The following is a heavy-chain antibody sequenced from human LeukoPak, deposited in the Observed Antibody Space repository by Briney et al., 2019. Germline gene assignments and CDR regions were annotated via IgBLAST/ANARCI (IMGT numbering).Heavy chain of an antibody. D-gene: IGHD1-14*01. Sequence: SVKVSCKASGYTFTGHFMHWVRQAPGQGLEWMGRIIPMIGITNYAQSFQGRVTITADKTTNTAYMELSSLRAEDTAVYYCARLTDYLVDSVIGYWGQGTLITVSS. CDR2: IIPMIGIT. J-gene: IGHJ1*01. CDR1: GYTFTGHF. V-gene: IGHV1-69*02. CDR3: ARLTDYLVDSVIGY.